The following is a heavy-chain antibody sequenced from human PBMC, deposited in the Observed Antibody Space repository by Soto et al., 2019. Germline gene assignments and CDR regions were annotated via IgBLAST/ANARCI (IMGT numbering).Heavy chain of an antibody. D-gene: IGHD2-15*01. V-gene: IGHV3-49*03. J-gene: IGHJ4*02. CDR2: IRSKAYGGTT. Sequence: PGGSLRLSCTASGFTFGDYAMSRFSQAPGKGLEWVGFIRSKAYGGTTEYAASAKGRFIISRDDFNSIAYLQMSSLKTEDTAVYYCSREHCSGRYCSSLAYFDYWGQGTLVTVSS. CDR3: SREHCSGRYCSSLAYFDY. CDR1: GFTFGDYA.